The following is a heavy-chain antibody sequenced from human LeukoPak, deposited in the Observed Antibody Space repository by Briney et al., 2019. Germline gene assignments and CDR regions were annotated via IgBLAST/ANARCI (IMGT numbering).Heavy chain of an antibody. D-gene: IGHD2-2*01. CDR2: IYTSGST. CDR1: GGSISSYY. Sequence: SETLSLTCTVSGGSISSYYWSWIRQPAGKGLEWIGRIYTSGSTNYNPSPKSRVTMSVDTSKNQFSLKLSSVTAADTAVYYCARFRSSTESFDIWGQGTMVTVSS. J-gene: IGHJ3*02. CDR3: ARFRSSTESFDI. V-gene: IGHV4-4*07.